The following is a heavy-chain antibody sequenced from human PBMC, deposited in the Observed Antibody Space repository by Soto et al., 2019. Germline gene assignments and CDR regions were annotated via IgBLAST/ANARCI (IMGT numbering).Heavy chain of an antibody. CDR3: ARIRTYYYDSSGYPRYYFDY. CDR1: GFSLSTSGMC. CDR2: IDWDDDK. V-gene: IGHV2-70*11. D-gene: IGHD3-22*01. J-gene: IGHJ4*02. Sequence: SGPTLVNPTQTLTLTCTFSGFSLSTSGMCVSWIRQPPGKALEWLARIDWDDDKYYSTSLKTRLTISKDTSKNQVVLTMTNMDPVDTATYYCARIRTYYYDSSGYPRYYFDYWGQGTLVTVSS.